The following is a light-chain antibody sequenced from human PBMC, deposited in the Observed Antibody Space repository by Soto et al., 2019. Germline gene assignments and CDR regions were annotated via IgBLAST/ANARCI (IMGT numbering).Light chain of an antibody. CDR3: SASDDSIYSPV. J-gene: IGLJ2*01. CDR2: RDN. CDR1: SSDIGSNP. Sequence: QSVLTQPPSASGTPGQRVAISCSGGSSDIGSNPVNWYLHLPGAAPKLLIYRDNHRPSGVPDRFSGSKSGSSASLTISGLQSEDEADYFCSASDDSIYSPVFGGGTKLTVL. V-gene: IGLV1-44*01.